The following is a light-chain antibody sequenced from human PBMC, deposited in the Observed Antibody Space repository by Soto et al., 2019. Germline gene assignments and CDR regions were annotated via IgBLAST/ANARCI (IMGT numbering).Light chain of an antibody. V-gene: IGKV2D-29*02. CDR2: EVS. J-gene: IGKJ5*01. CDR3: MQSTQLPPT. CDR1: QSLLHITGETF. Sequence: DVVMTQTALSLSVAPGQPASISCQSSQSLLHITGETFLFWYLQKPGQSPQLXXYEVSTRVSGVPDRFSGSVSGTDVTLEISRVETDDGCMYDGMQSTQLPPTFGQGTRLEI.